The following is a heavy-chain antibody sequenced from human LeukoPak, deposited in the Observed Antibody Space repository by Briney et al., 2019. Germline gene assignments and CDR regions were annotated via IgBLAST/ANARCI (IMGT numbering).Heavy chain of an antibody. CDR3: ARVMATAERFFDY. Sequence: PSETLSLTCTVSGGSISSYYWSWIRQPPGKGLEWIGYIYYSGGTNYNPSLKSRVTISVDTSKNQFSLKLSSVTAADTAVYYCARVMATAERFFDYWGQGTLVTVSS. D-gene: IGHD5-24*01. V-gene: IGHV4-59*08. J-gene: IGHJ4*02. CDR2: IYYSGGT. CDR1: GGSISSYY.